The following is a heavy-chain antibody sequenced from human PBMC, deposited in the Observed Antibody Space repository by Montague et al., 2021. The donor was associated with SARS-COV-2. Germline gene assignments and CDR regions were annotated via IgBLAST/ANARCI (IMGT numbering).Heavy chain of an antibody. CDR1: GGPISGSSDY. Sequence: SETLSLTCTVTGGPISGSSDYWGWIRQSPGKGLEWIASVDYSGNTYYSPSLKSRLTISVDTSKNQFSLKLNSVTAADTAVYYCARESLHLTGYYNDYFDYWGQGTLVTVSS. D-gene: IGHD3-9*01. CDR2: VDYSGNT. CDR3: ARESLHLTGYYNDYFDY. J-gene: IGHJ4*02. V-gene: IGHV4-39*01.